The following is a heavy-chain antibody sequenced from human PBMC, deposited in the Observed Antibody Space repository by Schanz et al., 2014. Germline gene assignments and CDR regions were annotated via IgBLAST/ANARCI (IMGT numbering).Heavy chain of an antibody. CDR3: ATQYCSGTTCYTDSWDH. CDR1: GFTFSSSW. V-gene: IGHV3-74*01. D-gene: IGHD2-2*02. Sequence: EVHLVESGGGLVQPGGSLRLSCAASGFTFSSSWMHWVRQAPGKGLVWVSRTSHDGSFTTFADSVKGRFTISRDNARNTLYLQMNSLRAEDTAVYYCATQYCSGTTCYTDSWDHWGQGTLVTVSS. CDR2: TSHDGSFT. J-gene: IGHJ4*01.